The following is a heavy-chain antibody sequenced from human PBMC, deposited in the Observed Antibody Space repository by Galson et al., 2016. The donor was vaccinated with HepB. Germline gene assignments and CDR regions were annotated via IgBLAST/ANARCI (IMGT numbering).Heavy chain of an antibody. Sequence: SLRLSCAASGFTFDDYAMHWVRQAPGKGLEWVSGISWNSGSIGYADSVQGRFTISRDNANNTLYLQMNSLRTEDTALYYCAKHSGRYNNTNNLYWYFDLWGRGTLVAVSS. CDR1: GFTFDDYA. D-gene: IGHD3-10*01. V-gene: IGHV3-9*01. CDR3: AKHSGRYNNTNNLYWYFDL. CDR2: ISWNSGSI. J-gene: IGHJ2*01.